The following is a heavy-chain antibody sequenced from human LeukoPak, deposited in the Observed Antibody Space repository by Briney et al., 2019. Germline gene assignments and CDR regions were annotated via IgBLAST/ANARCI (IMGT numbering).Heavy chain of an antibody. D-gene: IGHD3-22*01. V-gene: IGHV3-23*01. Sequence: HSGGSLRLSCTASGFTFNNYAMYWVRQAPRKGLEWVAGIFGSGGSAHYADSVKGRFTISRDNSKNTVYLQMDSLRGEDTAVYYCAKTTTGYSSGQYPGWPADYWGQGALVTVSS. CDR1: GFTFNNYA. CDR2: IFGSGGSA. CDR3: AKTTTGYSSGQYPGWPADY. J-gene: IGHJ4*02.